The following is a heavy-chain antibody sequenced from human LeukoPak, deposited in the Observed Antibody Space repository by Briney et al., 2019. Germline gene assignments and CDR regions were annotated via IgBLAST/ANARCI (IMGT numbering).Heavy chain of an antibody. Sequence: KPSETLSLTXTVSGGSISSYYWSWIRQPPGKGVEWIGYIYYSGSTNYNPSLKSRVTISVDTSKNQFSLKLSSVTAADTAVYYCARDGENQYYFDYWGQGTLVTVSS. CDR1: GGSISSYY. CDR3: ARDGENQYYFDY. J-gene: IGHJ4*02. D-gene: IGHD1-14*01. V-gene: IGHV4-59*01. CDR2: IYYSGST.